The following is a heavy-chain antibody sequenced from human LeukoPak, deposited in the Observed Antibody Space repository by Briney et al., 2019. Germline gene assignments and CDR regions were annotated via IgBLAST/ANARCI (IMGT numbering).Heavy chain of an antibody. CDR3: ATATRGGYYDH. CDR1: GFSFSSYV. CDR2: IGTAGDT. V-gene: IGHV3-13*01. Sequence: GGSLRLSCAASGFSFSSYVLHWVRQRKGESPEWVSAIGTAGDTYYPGSVKGRFTISRENAKNSLYLQMTSLEVGDTAVYYCATATRGGYYDHWGQGTLVTVSS. D-gene: IGHD3-22*01. J-gene: IGHJ5*02.